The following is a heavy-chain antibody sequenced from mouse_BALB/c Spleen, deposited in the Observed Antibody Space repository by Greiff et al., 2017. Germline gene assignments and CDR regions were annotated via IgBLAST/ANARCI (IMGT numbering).Heavy chain of an antibody. CDR2: IDPANGNT. D-gene: IGHD3-2*01. CDR1: GFNIKDTY. Sequence: VQLQQSGAELVKPGASVKLSCTASGFNIKDTYMHWVKQRPEQGLEWIGRIDPANGNTKYDPKFQGKATITADTSSNTAYLQLSSLTSEDTAVYYCAREDSTGYLSLADWGQGTLVTGAA. J-gene: IGHJ3*01. CDR3: AREDSTGYLSLAD. V-gene: IGHV14-3*02.